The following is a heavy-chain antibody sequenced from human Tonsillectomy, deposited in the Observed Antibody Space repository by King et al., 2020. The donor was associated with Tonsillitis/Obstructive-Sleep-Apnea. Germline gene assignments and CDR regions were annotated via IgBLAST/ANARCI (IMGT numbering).Heavy chain of an antibody. CDR2: IDPSDSYT. V-gene: IGHV5-10-1*03. CDR1: GYSFTSYW. J-gene: IGHJ5*02. D-gene: IGHD2-2*02. Sequence: VQLVESGAEVEKPGESLRISCKGSGYSFTSYWISWVRQMPGKGLEWMGRIDPSDSYTNYSPSFQGHVTISADKSISTAYLQWSSLKASDTAMYYCARVDCSSASCYRENWFDPWGQGTLVTVSS. CDR3: ARVDCSSASCYRENWFDP.